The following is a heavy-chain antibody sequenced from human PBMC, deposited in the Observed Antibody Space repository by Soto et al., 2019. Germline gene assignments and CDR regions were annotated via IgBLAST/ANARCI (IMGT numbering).Heavy chain of an antibody. D-gene: IGHD1-7*01. CDR3: ARDLNWNYHLDY. V-gene: IGHV1-18*01. Sequence: ASVKVSCKASGYTFTSYAISWVRQAPGQGLEWMGWISAYNGNTNYAQKLQGRVTMTTDTSTSTAYMELGSLRSDDTAVYYCARDLNWNYHLDYWGQGTLVTVSS. J-gene: IGHJ4*02. CDR1: GYTFTSYA. CDR2: ISAYNGNT.